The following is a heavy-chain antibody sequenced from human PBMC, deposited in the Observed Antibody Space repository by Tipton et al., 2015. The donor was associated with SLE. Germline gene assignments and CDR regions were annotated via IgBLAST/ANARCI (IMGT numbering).Heavy chain of an antibody. V-gene: IGHV4-59*12. Sequence: TLSLTCTVSGGSISGDHWTWIRQPPGKGLEWIGYIYYSGSTYYNPSLKSRVTISVDTSKNQFSLKLSSVTAADTAVYYCARVRNLLDYWGQGTTVTVSS. D-gene: IGHD1-14*01. CDR2: IYYSGST. CDR3: ARVRNLLDY. CDR1: GGSISGDH. J-gene: IGHJ4*02.